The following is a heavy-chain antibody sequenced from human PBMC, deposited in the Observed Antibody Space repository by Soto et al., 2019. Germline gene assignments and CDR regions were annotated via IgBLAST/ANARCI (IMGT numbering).Heavy chain of an antibody. V-gene: IGHV2-5*02. CDR3: ARRIAAAAFDY. D-gene: IGHD6-13*01. Sequence: QITLKESGPPLVKPTQTLTLTCTCSGFSVTTSGVGVGWIRQPPGKALEWLALTYWDDDKRYSPSLKSRLTITKDTSKNRVVLTMTNMDPVDTATYYCARRIAAAAFDYWGQGTLVTVSS. CDR2: TYWDDDK. J-gene: IGHJ4*02. CDR1: GFSVTTSGVG.